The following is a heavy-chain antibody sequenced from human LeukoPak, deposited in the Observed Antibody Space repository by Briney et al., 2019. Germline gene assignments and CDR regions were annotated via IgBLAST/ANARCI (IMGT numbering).Heavy chain of an antibody. CDR1: VGTFSSYA. Sequence: GASVKVSCKASVGTFSSYAISWVRHAPGQALEWMGEIIPIFGTANYAQKFQGRVTITADKSKSTAYMELSSLRSEDTAVYYCARGFYGDHVEYFDYWGQGTLVTVSS. J-gene: IGHJ4*02. CDR2: IIPIFGTA. V-gene: IGHV1-69*06. D-gene: IGHD4-17*01. CDR3: ARGFYGDHVEYFDY.